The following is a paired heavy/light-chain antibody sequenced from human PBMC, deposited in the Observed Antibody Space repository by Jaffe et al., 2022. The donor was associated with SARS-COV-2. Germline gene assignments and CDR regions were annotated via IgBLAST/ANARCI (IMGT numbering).Heavy chain of an antibody. CDR1: GFSFSTYA. CDR3: ATYNWNDRYFEY. D-gene: IGHD1-20*01. J-gene: IGHJ4*02. V-gene: IGHV3-64*01. Sequence: EVQLVESGGGLVQPGGSLRLSCAASGFSFSTYAMHWVRQAPGRGLEYVSGINIYGASTYYANSVKGRFTISRDNSKNTLYLQMGSLRPEDMAVYYCATYNWNDRYFEYWGQGTLVTVSS. CDR2: INIYGAST.
Light chain of an antibody. CDR3: QTWDSSTAV. J-gene: IGLJ2*01. CDR1: KLGDKY. Sequence: SYELTQPPSVSVSPGQTASITCSGDKLGDKYASWYQQKPGQSPVVVIYQDTKRPSGIPERFSGSNSGNTATLTISGTQAMDEADYYCQTWDSSTAVFGGGTKLTVL. CDR2: QDT. V-gene: IGLV3-1*01.